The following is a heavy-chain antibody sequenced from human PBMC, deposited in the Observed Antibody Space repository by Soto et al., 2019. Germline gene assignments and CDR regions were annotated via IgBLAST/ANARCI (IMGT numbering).Heavy chain of an antibody. CDR3: ARAVVGYYYDSSGYFDY. D-gene: IGHD3-22*01. Sequence: GSLRLSCAASGFTFSDYYMSWIRQAPGKGLEWVSYISSSGSTIYYADSVKGRFTISRDNAKNPLYLQMNSLRAEDTAVYYCARAVVGYYYDSSGYFDYWGQGTLVPVSS. J-gene: IGHJ4*02. CDR1: GFTFSDYY. V-gene: IGHV3-11*01. CDR2: ISSSGSTI.